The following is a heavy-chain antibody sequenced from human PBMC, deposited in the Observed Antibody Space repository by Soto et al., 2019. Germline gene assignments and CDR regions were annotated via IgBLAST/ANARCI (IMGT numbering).Heavy chain of an antibody. J-gene: IGHJ4*02. CDR2: ISWDGGST. Sequence: GGSLRLSCAASGFTFDDYTMHWVRQAPGKGLEWVSLISWDGGSTYYADSVKGRFTISRDNSKNSLYLQMNSLRTEDTALYYCAKDMYGSGSYSFDYWGQGTLVTVSS. CDR1: GFTFDDYT. D-gene: IGHD3-10*01. CDR3: AKDMYGSGSYSFDY. V-gene: IGHV3-43*01.